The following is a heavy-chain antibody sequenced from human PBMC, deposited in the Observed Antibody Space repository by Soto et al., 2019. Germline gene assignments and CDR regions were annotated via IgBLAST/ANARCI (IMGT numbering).Heavy chain of an antibody. J-gene: IGHJ4*02. Sequence: QVQLVESGGGLVKPGGSLRLSCAASGFTFSDHFMSWIRQAPGKGLEWISYIRSSDSTTYYADSVKGRFTISRDNAKNSLFLQMNSLRAEDTAVYFCARETLVPGAFFDYWGQGTLVTVSS. D-gene: IGHD2-8*02. CDR2: IRSSDSTT. CDR1: GFTFSDHF. V-gene: IGHV3-11*01. CDR3: ARETLVPGAFFDY.